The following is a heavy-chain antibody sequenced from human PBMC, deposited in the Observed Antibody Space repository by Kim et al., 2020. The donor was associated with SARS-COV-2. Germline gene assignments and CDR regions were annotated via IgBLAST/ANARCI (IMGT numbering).Heavy chain of an antibody. CDR2: ISSNGGST. D-gene: IGHD3-22*01. CDR3: ARDPNKATYYYDSSGYPYY. Sequence: GGSLRLSCAASGFTFSSYAMHWVRQAPGKGLEYVSAISSNGGSTYYANSVKGRFTISRDNSKNTLYLQMGSLRAEDMAVYYCARDPNKATYYYDSSGYPYYWGQGTLVTVSS. J-gene: IGHJ4*02. CDR1: GFTFSSYA. V-gene: IGHV3-64*01.